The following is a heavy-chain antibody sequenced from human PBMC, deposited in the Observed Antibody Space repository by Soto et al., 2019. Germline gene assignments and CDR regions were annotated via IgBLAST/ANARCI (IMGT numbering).Heavy chain of an antibody. V-gene: IGHV3-23*01. CDR1: GGTFISYA. CDR2: ISGSGGST. J-gene: IGHJ4*02. Sequence: GGSLRLSCAASGGTFISYAMSWVRQAPGKGLEWVSAISGSGGSTYYADSVKGRFTISRDNSKNTLYLQMNSLRAEDTAVYYCAKDQGIAARPPFDYWGQGTLVTVSS. CDR3: AKDQGIAARPPFDY. D-gene: IGHD6-6*01.